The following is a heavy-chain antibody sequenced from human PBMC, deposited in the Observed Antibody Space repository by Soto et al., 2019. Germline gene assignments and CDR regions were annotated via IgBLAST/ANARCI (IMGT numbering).Heavy chain of an antibody. J-gene: IGHJ5*02. V-gene: IGHV1-2*02. CDR2: INPNNGAT. CDR3: ASLAPGALFAP. Sequence: QVQLVQSGAEVKKPGASVKVSCNAPRYIFTAYFMHWGRQAPGPGLEWMGWINPNNGATHYGLSFQGRDTRTRNTSISTADMELSSLRSDVTAVYSGASLAPGALFAPWGRGTLVIVSS. CDR1: RYIFTAYF.